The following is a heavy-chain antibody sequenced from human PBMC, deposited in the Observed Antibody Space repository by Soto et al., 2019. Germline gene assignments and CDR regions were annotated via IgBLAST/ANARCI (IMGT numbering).Heavy chain of an antibody. Sequence: QVQLVESGGGVVQPGRSLRLSCAASGFTFSSYAMHWVCQAPGKRLEWVAVISYDGSNKYYADSVKGRFTISRDNSKNTLYLQMNSLRAEDTAVYYCARPLWRDDYNWGYFDLWGRGTLVTVSS. V-gene: IGHV3-30-3*01. D-gene: IGHD4-4*01. CDR2: ISYDGSNK. CDR3: ARPLWRDDYNWGYFDL. J-gene: IGHJ2*01. CDR1: GFTFSSYA.